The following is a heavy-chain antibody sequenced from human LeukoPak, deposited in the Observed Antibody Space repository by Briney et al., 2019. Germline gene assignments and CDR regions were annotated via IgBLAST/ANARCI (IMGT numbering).Heavy chain of an antibody. CDR2: ISHSGVST. Sequence: GGSLRLSCAASGFSFTSYAMTWVRQAPGKGLECVSTISHSGVSTYYADSVKGRFTISRDKSKNTLYLQMNSLRVEDTAVYYCAGRPIASGNYAGMDVWGKGTTVTVSS. V-gene: IGHV3-23*01. CDR3: AGRPIASGNYAGMDV. J-gene: IGHJ6*04. CDR1: GFSFTSYA. D-gene: IGHD3-10*01.